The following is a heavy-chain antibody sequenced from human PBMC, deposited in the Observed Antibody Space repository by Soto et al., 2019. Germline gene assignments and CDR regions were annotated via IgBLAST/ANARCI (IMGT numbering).Heavy chain of an antibody. Sequence: LRLSCSASGFTFSSYAMHWVRQAPGKGLEYVSAISSNGGSTYYADSVKGRFTISRDNSKNTLYLQMSSLRAEDTAVYYCVKDLGYGDPLYFDYWGQGTLVTVSS. CDR3: VKDLGYGDPLYFDY. CDR1: GFTFSSYA. D-gene: IGHD4-17*01. J-gene: IGHJ4*02. V-gene: IGHV3-64D*06. CDR2: ISSNGGST.